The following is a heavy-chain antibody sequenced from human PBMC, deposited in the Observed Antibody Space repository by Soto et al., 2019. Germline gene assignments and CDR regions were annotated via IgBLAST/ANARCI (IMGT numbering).Heavy chain of an antibody. CDR2: IYPVDSET. D-gene: IGHD3-22*01. CDR1: GYSFTSYW. Sequence: GESLKISCKGSGYSFTSYWIGWVRQIPGKGLEWMGIIYPVDSETRYIPSFQGQVTISADKSSSTAYLEWSSLKASDTAMYYCARHPYYYDSSGYYYAPPYYYYGMDVWGQGTTVTVSS. V-gene: IGHV5-51*01. J-gene: IGHJ6*02. CDR3: ARHPYYYDSSGYYYAPPYYYYGMDV.